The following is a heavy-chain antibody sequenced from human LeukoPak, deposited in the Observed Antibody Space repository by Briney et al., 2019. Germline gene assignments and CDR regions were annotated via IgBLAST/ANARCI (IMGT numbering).Heavy chain of an antibody. D-gene: IGHD5-12*01. CDR2: ISSSSSYI. V-gene: IGHV3-21*01. CDR3: ARGGEWLRFLNYFDY. CDR1: GFTFSSYG. Sequence: KPGGSLRLSCAASGFTFSSYGMSWVRQAPGKGLEWVSSISSSSSYIYYGASEKGRFTISRDNAKNSLSLQMNSLRAEDTAVYYCARGGEWLRFLNYFDYWGQGTLVTVSS. J-gene: IGHJ4*02.